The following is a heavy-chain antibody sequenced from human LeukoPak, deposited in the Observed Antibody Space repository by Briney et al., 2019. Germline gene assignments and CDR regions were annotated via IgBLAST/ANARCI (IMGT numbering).Heavy chain of an antibody. CDR2: INPNSGGT. J-gene: IGHJ5*02. Sequence: ASVKVSCKASGYTLTAYYIYWVRQAPGQGLEWMGRINPNSGGTDYAQNFQGRVTMTRDTSISTAYMELSRLRSDDTAVYYCARGYCSGGTCYLVENWLDPWGQGTLVAVSS. V-gene: IGHV1-2*06. CDR1: GYTLTAYY. CDR3: ARGYCSGGTCYLVENWLDP. D-gene: IGHD2-15*01.